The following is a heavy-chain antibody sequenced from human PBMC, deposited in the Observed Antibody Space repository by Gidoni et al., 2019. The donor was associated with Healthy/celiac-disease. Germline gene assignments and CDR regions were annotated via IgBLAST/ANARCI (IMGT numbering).Heavy chain of an antibody. CDR3: ARATPYYDYVWGSYRYGTQDYYYFDY. J-gene: IGHJ4*02. Sequence: QVQLQESGPGLVKPSQTLSLTCTVSGGSISSGSYYWSWIRQPAGKGLEWIGRIYTSGSTNYNPSLKSRVTISVDTSKNQFSLKLSSVTAADTAVYYCARATPYYDYVWGSYRYGTQDYYYFDYWGQGTLVTVSS. CDR2: IYTSGST. D-gene: IGHD3-16*02. V-gene: IGHV4-61*02. CDR1: GGSISSGSYY.